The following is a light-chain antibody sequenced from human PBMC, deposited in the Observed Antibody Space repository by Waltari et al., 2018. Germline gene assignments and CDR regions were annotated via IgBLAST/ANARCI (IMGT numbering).Light chain of an antibody. CDR2: GAA. Sequence: EIVLTQSPATLSLSPGERATLSCRASQSVSSYFAWYQHKPVQPPRLLIYGAANRATGIPARFSGSGSETDFTLTISSLEPEDFAVYYCQQRYNWPEGTFGGGTKVEIK. V-gene: IGKV3-11*01. CDR3: QQRYNWPEGT. CDR1: QSVSSY. J-gene: IGKJ4*01.